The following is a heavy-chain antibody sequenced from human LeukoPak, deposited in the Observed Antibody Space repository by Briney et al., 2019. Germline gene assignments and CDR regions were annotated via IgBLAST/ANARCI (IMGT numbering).Heavy chain of an antibody. Sequence: GSSVKVSCKASGGTFSSYAISWVRQAPGQGLEWMGRIIPIFGTANYAQKFQCRVTITTDESTSTAYMELSSLRSEDTAVYYCARGDNYYDSSGYYYWGQGTLVTVSS. J-gene: IGHJ4*02. CDR1: GGTFSSYA. CDR2: IIPIFGTA. V-gene: IGHV1-69*05. CDR3: ARGDNYYDSSGYYY. D-gene: IGHD3-22*01.